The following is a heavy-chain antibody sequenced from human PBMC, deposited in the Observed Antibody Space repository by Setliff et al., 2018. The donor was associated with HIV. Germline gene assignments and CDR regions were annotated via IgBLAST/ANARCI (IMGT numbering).Heavy chain of an antibody. CDR1: GGSFSDYY. J-gene: IGHJ4*02. CDR3: ARGRDYYGSGSYYPLGY. CDR2: VNHSGSA. D-gene: IGHD3-10*01. Sequence: SETLSLTCALYGGSFSDYYWSWIRQPPGMGLEWIGEVNHSGSADYSPSLKSRVTISIDTSKNQFSLKLSSVTAADTAIYYCARGRDYYGSGSYYPLGYWGQGTLVTVSS. V-gene: IGHV4-34*01.